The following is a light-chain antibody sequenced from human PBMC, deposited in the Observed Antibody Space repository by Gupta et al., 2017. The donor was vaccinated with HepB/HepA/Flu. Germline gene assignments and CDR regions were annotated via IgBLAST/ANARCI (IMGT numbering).Light chain of an antibody. CDR1: NLGSQS. Sequence: QPTSVSVAPGETARITCGETNLGSQSVHWYPQKPGQAPVLIIYYDRDRPSGIPERFSGSNSGTTATLTISRVEAGDEADYYCQVWDITDDHDVLGGGTKLTVL. V-gene: IGLV3-21*04. J-gene: IGLJ7*01. CDR2: YDR. CDR3: QVWDITDDHDV.